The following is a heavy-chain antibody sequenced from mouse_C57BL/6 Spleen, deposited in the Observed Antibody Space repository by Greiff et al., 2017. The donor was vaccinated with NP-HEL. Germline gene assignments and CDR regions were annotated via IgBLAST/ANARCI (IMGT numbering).Heavy chain of an antibody. CDR1: GYSFTGYY. V-gene: IGHV1-42*01. Sequence: EVQLQQSGPELVKPGASVKISCKASGYSFTGYYMNWVKQSPEKSLEWIGEINPSTGGTTYNQKFKAKATLTVDKSSSTAYMQLKSLTSEDSAVYYCAYAWCAHRGHGTLVTVSA. J-gene: IGHJ3*01. CDR3: AYAWCAH. CDR2: INPSTGGT.